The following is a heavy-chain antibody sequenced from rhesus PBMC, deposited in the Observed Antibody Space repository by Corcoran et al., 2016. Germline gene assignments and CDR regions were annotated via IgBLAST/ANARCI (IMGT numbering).Heavy chain of an antibody. Sequence: EVQLVESGGGLAQPGGSLRLSCAASGFTFSDYYMDWVRQGPGKGVEGVTSISNGGGSTWYADSVKGRFTISRENAKNTQYLQMNSLRAEDTAVYYCARDKGYGSSPFDYWGQGVLVTVSS. J-gene: IGHJ4*01. CDR2: ISNGGGST. CDR3: ARDKGYGSSPFDY. D-gene: IGHD4-29*01. CDR1: GFTFSDYY. V-gene: IGHV3-178*01.